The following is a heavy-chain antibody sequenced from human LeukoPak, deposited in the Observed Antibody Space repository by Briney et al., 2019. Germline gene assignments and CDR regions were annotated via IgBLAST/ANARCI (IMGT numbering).Heavy chain of an antibody. CDR1: GGSITSSKYF. CDR3: AGLGVRVLANQFEY. D-gene: IGHD3-16*01. Sequence: SETLSLPCAVSGGSITSSKYFWGSIRQAPGREVGLIGIISYSGSTDYNPSLKSRVSISTVPSTNQFSLKLTSVTGAGPALLFCAGLGVRVLANQFEYWGRGNPVTVSS. J-gene: IGHJ4*02. V-gene: IGHV4-39*07. CDR2: ISYSGST.